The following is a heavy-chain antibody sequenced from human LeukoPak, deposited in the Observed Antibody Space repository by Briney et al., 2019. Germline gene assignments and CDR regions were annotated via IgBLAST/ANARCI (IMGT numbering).Heavy chain of an antibody. CDR2: ISGDGADL. Sequence: EGSLRLSCAASGFTFSNYAMIWVRQTPGKGLEWVSSISGDGADLYSTDSVKGRFTISRDNSKNTLYLQMNSLRAEDTAVYYCARHRSSWLIDYWGQGTLVTVSS. CDR3: ARHRSSWLIDY. CDR1: GFTFSNYA. J-gene: IGHJ4*02. D-gene: IGHD6-6*01. V-gene: IGHV3-23*01.